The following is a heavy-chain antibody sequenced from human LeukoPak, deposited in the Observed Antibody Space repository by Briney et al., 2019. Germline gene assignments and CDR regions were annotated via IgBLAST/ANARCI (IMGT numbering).Heavy chain of an antibody. V-gene: IGHV4-61*02. CDR3: ARGTLGLFRYYYGMDV. CDR1: GGSISSGSYY. CDR2: IYTSGST. Sequence: PSQTLSLTCTVSGGSISSGSYYWSWLRQPAGMGLEWIGRIYTSGSTNYNPSLKSRVTISVDTSKNQFSLKLSSVTAADTAVYYCARGTLGLFRYYYGMDVWDQGTTVTVSS. D-gene: IGHD2/OR15-2a*01. J-gene: IGHJ6*02.